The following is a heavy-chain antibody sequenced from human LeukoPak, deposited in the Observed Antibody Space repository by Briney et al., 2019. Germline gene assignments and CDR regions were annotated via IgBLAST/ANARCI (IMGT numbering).Heavy chain of an antibody. CDR3: ARGRKPDYGDSESFDY. CDR2: ISAYNGNT. D-gene: IGHD4-17*01. J-gene: IGHJ4*02. V-gene: IGHV1-18*01. Sequence: GASMKVSCKASGYTFTSYGISWVRQAPGQGLEWMGWISAYNGNTNYAQKLQGRVTMTIDTSTSTAYMELRSLRSDDTAVYYCARGRKPDYGDSESFDYWGQGTLVTVSS. CDR1: GYTFTSYG.